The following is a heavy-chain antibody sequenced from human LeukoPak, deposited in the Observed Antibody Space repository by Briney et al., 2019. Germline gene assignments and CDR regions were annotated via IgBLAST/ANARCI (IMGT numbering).Heavy chain of an antibody. CDR1: GYTFNNFD. J-gene: IGHJ6*03. CDR3: ASGVLKQLSPINFYYYMDV. CDR2: TNPNSGNS. V-gene: IGHV1-8*03. Sequence: ASVKVSCKASGYTFNNFDINWVRLATGQGLEWMGWTNPNSGNSGYAQKFQGRVAITWNTSISTAYMELNSLRSEDTAVYYCASGVLKQLSPINFYYYMDVWGKGTTITVSS. D-gene: IGHD3-16*01.